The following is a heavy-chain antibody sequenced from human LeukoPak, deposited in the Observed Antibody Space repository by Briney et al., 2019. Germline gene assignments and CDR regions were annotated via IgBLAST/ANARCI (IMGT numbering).Heavy chain of an antibody. CDR3: AREGDREAAGTAFDC. CDR2: INLVGGST. CDR1: GYTFTNYY. J-gene: IGHJ4*02. Sequence: ASVKVSCKASGYTFTNYYIHWVRQAPGQGLEWMGIINLVGGSTTYARRFQDRVTMTMDTSTSTVYMELRSLRSEDTAVYYCAREGDREAAGTAFDCWGQGTLSPSPQ. D-gene: IGHD6-13*01. V-gene: IGHV1-46*01.